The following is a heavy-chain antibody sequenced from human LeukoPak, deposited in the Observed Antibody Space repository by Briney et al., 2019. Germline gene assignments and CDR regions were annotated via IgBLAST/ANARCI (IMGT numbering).Heavy chain of an antibody. CDR2: ISGSGGST. CDR1: GFTFSSYA. J-gene: IGHJ4*02. Sequence: GGSLRLSCAASGFTFSSYAMSWVRQAPGKGLEWVSAISGSGGSTYYADSVKGRFTISRDNSKNTLCLQMNSLRAEDTAVYYCAKDYYYDSSGYFGPGESFDYWGQGTLVTVSS. D-gene: IGHD3-22*01. V-gene: IGHV3-23*01. CDR3: AKDYYYDSSGYFGPGESFDY.